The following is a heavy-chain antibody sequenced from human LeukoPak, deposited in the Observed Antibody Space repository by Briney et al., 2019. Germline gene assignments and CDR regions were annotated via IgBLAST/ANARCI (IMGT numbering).Heavy chain of an antibody. Sequence: SETLSLTCAVYGGSFSGYYWSWIRQPPGTGLEWIGEINHSGSTNYNPSLKSRVTISVDTSKNQFSLKLSSVTAADTAVYYCARGRGAARPGYYYYYMDVWGKGTTVTVSS. J-gene: IGHJ6*03. V-gene: IGHV4-34*01. CDR2: INHSGST. D-gene: IGHD6-6*01. CDR3: ARGRGAARPGYYYYYMDV. CDR1: GGSFSGYY.